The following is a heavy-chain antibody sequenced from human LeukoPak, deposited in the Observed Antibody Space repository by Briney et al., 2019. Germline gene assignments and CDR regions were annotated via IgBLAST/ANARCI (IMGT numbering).Heavy chain of an antibody. J-gene: IGHJ4*02. Sequence: GGSLRLSCAASGFTFSGYAMSWVRQAPGKGLEWVSTISGSGGSTYYADSVKGRFTISRDNSRYTVYLQMNSLRVEDMATYYSAKRIGSCNSIRSFYFDHWGQGALVTVSS. V-gene: IGHV3-23*01. CDR1: GFTFSGYA. D-gene: IGHD2/OR15-2a*01. CDR2: ISGSGGST. CDR3: AKRIGSCNSIRSFYFDH.